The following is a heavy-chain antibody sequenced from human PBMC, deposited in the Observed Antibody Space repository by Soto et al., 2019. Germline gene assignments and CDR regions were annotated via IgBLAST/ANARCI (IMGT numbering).Heavy chain of an antibody. CDR2: ISYDGSNK. CDR1: GFTFSSYA. Sequence: GGSLRLSCAASGFTFSSYAMHWVRQAPGKGLEWVAVISYDGSNKYYADSVKGRFTISRDNSKNTLYLQMNSLRAEDTAVYYCARSNWNYGHDAFDIWGQGTMVTVSS. J-gene: IGHJ3*02. CDR3: ARSNWNYGHDAFDI. V-gene: IGHV3-30*04. D-gene: IGHD1-7*01.